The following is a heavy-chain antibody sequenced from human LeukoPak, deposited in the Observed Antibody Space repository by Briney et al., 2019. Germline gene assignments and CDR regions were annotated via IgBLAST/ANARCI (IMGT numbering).Heavy chain of an antibody. CDR1: GYTFTSYY. D-gene: IGHD6-19*01. CDR3: ARAYGSGWYYFDY. Sequence: ASVKVSCKASGYTFTSYYMHWVRQAPGQGLEWMGWINPNSGGTNYAQKFQGRVTITADESTSTAYMELSSLRSEDTAVYYCARAYGSGWYYFDYWGQGTLVTVSS. J-gene: IGHJ4*02. CDR2: INPNSGGT. V-gene: IGHV1-2*02.